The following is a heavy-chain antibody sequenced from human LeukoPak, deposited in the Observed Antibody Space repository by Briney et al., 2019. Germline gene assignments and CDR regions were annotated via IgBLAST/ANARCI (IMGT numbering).Heavy chain of an antibody. J-gene: IGHJ4*02. Sequence: PGGSLRLSCAGAGFTFSSYAMSWVRQAPGKGLEWVSAISGSGGSTYYADSVKGRFTISRDNSKNTLYLQMNSLRAEDTAVYYFATYYYDSSGYYVWGQGTLVTVSS. V-gene: IGHV3-23*01. D-gene: IGHD3-22*01. CDR2: ISGSGGST. CDR1: GFTFSSYA. CDR3: ATYYYDSSGYYV.